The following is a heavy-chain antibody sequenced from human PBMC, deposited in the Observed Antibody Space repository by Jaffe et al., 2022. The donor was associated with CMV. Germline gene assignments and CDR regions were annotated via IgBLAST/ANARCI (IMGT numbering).Heavy chain of an antibody. Sequence: QVQLVQSGGEVKKPGASVKVSCKASGYTFTNYGISWVRQAPGQGLEWLGWISAYDGNTKYAQKIQDRVTMATDTSARTAYMELRGLRSDDTAVYYCARDRVDAYVWGNYRYRMVSDASDIWGQGTMVTVSS. CDR2: ISAYDGNT. J-gene: IGHJ3*02. CDR1: GYTFTNYG. CDR3: ARDRVDAYVWGNYRYRMVSDASDI. D-gene: IGHD3-16*02. V-gene: IGHV1-18*01.